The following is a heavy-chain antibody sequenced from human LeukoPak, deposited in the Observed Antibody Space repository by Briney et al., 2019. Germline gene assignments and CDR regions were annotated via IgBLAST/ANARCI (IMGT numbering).Heavy chain of an antibody. CDR2: ISSSSGYI. Sequence: GSLRLSCVGSGFTFSNYGMKWVRQAPGKGLEWVSSISSSSGYIYYADSVKGRFTISRDKDSLYLQMNSLKAEDTAVYYCAREVIAPAALDFWGQGTLVTVSS. D-gene: IGHD2-2*01. J-gene: IGHJ4*02. V-gene: IGHV3-21*01. CDR3: AREVIAPAALDF. CDR1: GFTFSNYG.